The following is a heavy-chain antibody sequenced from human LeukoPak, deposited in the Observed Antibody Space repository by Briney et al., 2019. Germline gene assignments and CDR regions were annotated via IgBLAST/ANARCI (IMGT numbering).Heavy chain of an antibody. CDR3: ASDSHIVVVTAIHRYFQH. D-gene: IGHD2-21*02. Sequence: ASVKVSCKASGYTFTGYYMHWVRQAPGQGLEWMGRINPNSGGTNYAQKFQGRVTMTRDTSIGTAYMELSRLRSDDMAVYYCASDSHIVVVTAIHRYFQHWGQGTLVTVSS. CDR1: GYTFTGYY. CDR2: INPNSGGT. V-gene: IGHV1-2*06. J-gene: IGHJ1*01.